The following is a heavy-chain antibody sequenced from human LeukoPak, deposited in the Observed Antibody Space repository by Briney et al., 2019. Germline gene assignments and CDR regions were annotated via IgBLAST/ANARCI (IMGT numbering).Heavy chain of an antibody. CDR3: AKDPGYCSGGSCYTPFDY. Sequence: PGGSLRLSCAASGFTFSSYAMSWVRQAPGKGLEWVSAISGSGGSTYYADSVKGRFTISRDNSKNTLYLQMSSLRAEDTAVYYCAKDPGYCSGGSCYTPFDYWGQGTLVTVSS. V-gene: IGHV3-23*01. CDR2: ISGSGGST. D-gene: IGHD2-15*01. J-gene: IGHJ4*02. CDR1: GFTFSSYA.